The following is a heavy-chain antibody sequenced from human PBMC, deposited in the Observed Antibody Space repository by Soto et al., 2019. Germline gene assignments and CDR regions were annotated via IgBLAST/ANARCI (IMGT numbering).Heavy chain of an antibody. CDR3: AKLTGSGGK. V-gene: IGHV6-1*01. Sequence: QVQLQQSGPVLVKPSQTLSLTCAISGDSVSSNSATWDWIRQSPSRGLEWLGRTYYRSKWSNDYALSVKSRITITPDTSKNQFSLQLSSVTPEDTAVYYCAKLTGSGGKWGQGTLVTVSS. J-gene: IGHJ4*02. CDR2: TYYRSKWSN. D-gene: IGHD3-9*01. CDR1: GDSVSSNSAT.